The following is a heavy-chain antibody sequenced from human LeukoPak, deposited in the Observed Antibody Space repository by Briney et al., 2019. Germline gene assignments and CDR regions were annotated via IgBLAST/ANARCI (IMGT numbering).Heavy chain of an antibody. Sequence: GGSLRLSCAASGFTFSSYSMNWVRQAPGKGLEWVSSISSSSSYIYYADSVKGRFTISRDNSKNTLYLQMNGLRAEDTAVYYCAKGSGRYYFDYWGQGTLVTVSS. D-gene: IGHD1-26*01. J-gene: IGHJ4*02. CDR2: ISSSSSYI. CDR1: GFTFSSYS. CDR3: AKGSGRYYFDY. V-gene: IGHV3-21*04.